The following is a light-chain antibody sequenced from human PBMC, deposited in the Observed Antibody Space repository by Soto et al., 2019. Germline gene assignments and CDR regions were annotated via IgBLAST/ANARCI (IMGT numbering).Light chain of an antibody. CDR2: DVS. V-gene: IGLV2-14*01. CDR1: SSDVGGYNY. Sequence: QSALTQPASASGSPGQSITISCTGTSSDVGGYNYVSWYQQHPGKAPKFMIYDVSNRPSGVSNRFSGPKSGNTASLTISGLQAEDEADYYCCSYTTSNTRQIVFGTGTKVTVL. J-gene: IGLJ1*01. CDR3: CSYTTSNTRQIV.